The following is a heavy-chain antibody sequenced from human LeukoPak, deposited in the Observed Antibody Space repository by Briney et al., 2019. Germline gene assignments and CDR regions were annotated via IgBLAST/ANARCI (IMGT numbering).Heavy chain of an antibody. Sequence: GGSLRLSCAASGFTFSGYAMSWVRQAPGKGLEWVSAISGSGGSTYYADSVKGRFTISRDNSKNTLYLQMNSLRAEDTAVYYCAKSVGSGSYPRDFDYWGQGTLVTVSS. J-gene: IGHJ4*02. CDR3: AKSVGSGSYPRDFDY. CDR1: GFTFSGYA. D-gene: IGHD3-10*01. V-gene: IGHV3-23*01. CDR2: ISGSGGST.